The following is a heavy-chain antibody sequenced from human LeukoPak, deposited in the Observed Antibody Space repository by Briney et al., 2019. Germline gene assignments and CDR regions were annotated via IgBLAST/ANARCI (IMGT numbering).Heavy chain of an antibody. V-gene: IGHV3-30*02. J-gene: IGHJ4*02. D-gene: IGHD3-22*01. CDR3: AKESRGSSGYYSLFYYFDY. CDR2: IRYDGSNK. Sequence: GGSLRLSCAASGFTFSSYGMHWVRQAPGKGLEWVAFIRYDGSNKYYADSVKGRFTISRDNSKNTLYLQMNSLRAEDTAVYYCAKESRGSSGYYSLFYYFDYWGQGTLVTVSS. CDR1: GFTFSSYG.